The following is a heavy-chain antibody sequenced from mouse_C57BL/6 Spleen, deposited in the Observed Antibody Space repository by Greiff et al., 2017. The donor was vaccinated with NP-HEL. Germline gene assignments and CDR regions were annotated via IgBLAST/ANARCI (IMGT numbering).Heavy chain of an antibody. J-gene: IGHJ2*01. CDR3: AREDENYFDY. Sequence: QVQLKESGPGLVQPSQSLSITCTVSGFSLTSYGVHWVRQSPGKGLEWLGVIWSGGSTDYNAAFISRLSISKDNSKSQVFFKMNSLQADDTAIYYCAREDENYFDYWGQGTTLTVSS. CDR1: GFSLTSYG. CDR2: IWSGGST. V-gene: IGHV2-2*01.